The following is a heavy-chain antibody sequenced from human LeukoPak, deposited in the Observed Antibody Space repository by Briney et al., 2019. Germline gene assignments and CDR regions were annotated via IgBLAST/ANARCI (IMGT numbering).Heavy chain of an antibody. CDR3: AREGAAAAYGMVV. D-gene: IGHD6-13*01. CDR2: IRRRAFGETA. J-gene: IGHJ6*01. CDR1: GFTFGDYA. Sequence: GRSLRLSCTASGFTFGDYAVSWVRRAPGRGLEWVGLIRRRAFGETADYAASVKGRFTISRDDSKSIAYLQMNSLKTEDTAVYYCAREGAAAAYGMVVWGQGTTVTVSS. V-gene: IGHV3-49*04.